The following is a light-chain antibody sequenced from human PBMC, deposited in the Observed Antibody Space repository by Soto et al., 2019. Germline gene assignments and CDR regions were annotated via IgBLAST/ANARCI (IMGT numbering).Light chain of an antibody. CDR3: SSYTSSSTLYI. J-gene: IGLJ1*01. CDR2: EVS. CDR1: SIDVGGYNS. Sequence: LTQPASVSGSPGQSITISCTGTSIDVGGYNSVSWYQHHPGKATKLMIYEVSNRPSGVSNRFSGSKSGNTASLTISGLQAEDEADYYCSSYTSSSTLYIFGTGTKVTVL. V-gene: IGLV2-14*01.